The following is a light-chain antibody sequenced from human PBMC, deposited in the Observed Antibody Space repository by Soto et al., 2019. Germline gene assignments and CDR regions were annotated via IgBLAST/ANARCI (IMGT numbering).Light chain of an antibody. CDR3: QQSHSSPPS. J-gene: IGKJ1*01. Sequence: DRKLPQPRFSLYASVRDRLTITCRASQSISNYLDWYQQRQGQVPKLLIYAASTLHTGVPSRFSGSGSGTDFTLTITSLQPEDFTAYYCQQSHSSPPSFGQGTKVDI. CDR1: QSISNY. CDR2: AAS. V-gene: IGKV1-39*01.